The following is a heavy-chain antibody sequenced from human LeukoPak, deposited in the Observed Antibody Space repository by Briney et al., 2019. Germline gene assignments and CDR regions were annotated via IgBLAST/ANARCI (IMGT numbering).Heavy chain of an antibody. V-gene: IGHV3-9*01. CDR1: GFIFNNYA. J-gene: IGHJ4*02. Sequence: TGGSLRLSCAGSGFIFNNYAMHWVRHPPGKGLEWVSGISWNSGSIDYADSVKGRFTISRDNANNSLYLQMNSLRVEDTAFYYCAKDNRRHYTSGPNPDSLHWGQGALVTVSS. CDR2: ISWNSGSI. D-gene: IGHD6-19*01. CDR3: AKDNRRHYTSGPNPDSLH.